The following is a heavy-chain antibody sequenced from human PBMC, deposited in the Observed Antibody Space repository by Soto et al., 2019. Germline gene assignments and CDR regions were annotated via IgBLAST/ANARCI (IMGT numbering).Heavy chain of an antibody. Sequence: SEPLSLTCTVSGGSISSYYWSWIRQPPGKGLEWIGYIYYSGSTNYNPSLKSRVTISVDTSKNQFSLKLSSVTAADTAVYYCAREGITMIVAGDFEIWGQGTMVTVSS. CDR1: GGSISSYY. CDR3: AREGITMIVAGDFEI. J-gene: IGHJ3*02. D-gene: IGHD3-22*01. V-gene: IGHV4-59*01. CDR2: IYYSGST.